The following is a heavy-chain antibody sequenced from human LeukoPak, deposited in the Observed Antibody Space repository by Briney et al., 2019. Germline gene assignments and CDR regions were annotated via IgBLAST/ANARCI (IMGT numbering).Heavy chain of an antibody. CDR1: GFTVSSY. Sequence: GGSLRLSCAASGFTVSSYMTWVRQAPGKGLEWVSVIYTGGSTYYADSVKGRFTISRDNSKNTLYLQMNSLRAEDTAVYYCARDRGLYSSSSDYWGQGTLVTVSS. CDR3: ARDRGLYSSSSDY. J-gene: IGHJ4*02. D-gene: IGHD6-13*01. V-gene: IGHV3-53*01. CDR2: IYTGGST.